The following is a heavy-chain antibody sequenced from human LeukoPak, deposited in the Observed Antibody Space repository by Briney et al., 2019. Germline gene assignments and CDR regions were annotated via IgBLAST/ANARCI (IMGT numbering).Heavy chain of an antibody. CDR2: ISSSGSTI. D-gene: IGHD2/OR15-2a*01. CDR1: GFTFSSYE. J-gene: IGHJ4*02. Sequence: GGSLRLSCAASGFTFSSYEMNWVRQAPGKGLEWVSYISSSGSTIYYADSVKGRFTISRDNAKNSLYLQMNSLRAEDTAVYYCAKEGLNRGSFDYWGQGTLVTVSS. V-gene: IGHV3-48*03. CDR3: AKEGLNRGSFDY.